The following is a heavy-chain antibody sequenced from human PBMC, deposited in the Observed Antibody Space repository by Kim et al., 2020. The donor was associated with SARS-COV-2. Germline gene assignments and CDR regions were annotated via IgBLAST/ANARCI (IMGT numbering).Heavy chain of an antibody. CDR1: GYTFTSYA. CDR3: ARVRGSGSYPYDY. Sequence: ASVKVSCKASGYTFTSYAMHWVRQAPGQRLEWMGWINAGNGNTKYSQKFQGRVTITRDTSASTAYMELSSLRSEDTSVYYCARVRGSGSYPYDYWGQGTLDAVS. D-gene: IGHD3-10*01. V-gene: IGHV1-3*01. CDR2: INAGNGNT. J-gene: IGHJ4*02.